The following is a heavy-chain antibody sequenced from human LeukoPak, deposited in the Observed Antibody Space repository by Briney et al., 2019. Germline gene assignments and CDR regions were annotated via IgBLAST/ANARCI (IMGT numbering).Heavy chain of an antibody. CDR3: AREVLQGSSWYDSGY. D-gene: IGHD6-13*01. J-gene: IGHJ4*02. CDR1: GFTVSSNS. Sequence: GGSLRLSCTVSGFTVSSNSMSWVRQAPGKGLEWVSFIYSDNTHYSDSVKGRFTISRDNSKNTLYLQMNSLRAEDTAVYYCAREVLQGSSWYDSGYWGQGTLVTVSS. CDR2: IYSDNT. V-gene: IGHV3-53*01.